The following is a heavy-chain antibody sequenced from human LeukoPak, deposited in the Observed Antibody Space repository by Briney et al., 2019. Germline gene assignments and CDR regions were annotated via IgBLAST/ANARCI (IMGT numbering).Heavy chain of an antibody. J-gene: IGHJ6*02. CDR1: GFTLSDYY. Sequence: GGSLRLSCAASGFTLSDYYMSWIRQAPGKGLEWVSYISSSGSTIYYADSVKGRFTISRDNAKNSLYLQMNSLRAEDTAVYYCARDLTVEMATIRYYGMDVWGQGTTVTVSS. D-gene: IGHD5-24*01. CDR3: ARDLTVEMATIRYYGMDV. V-gene: IGHV3-11*01. CDR2: ISSSGSTI.